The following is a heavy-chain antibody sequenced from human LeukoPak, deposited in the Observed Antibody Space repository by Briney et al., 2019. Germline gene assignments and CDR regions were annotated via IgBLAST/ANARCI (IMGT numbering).Heavy chain of an antibody. Sequence: GGSLRPSCSASGFTFSSYSMNWVRQAPGKGLEWVSYISSSSTTIYCADSVKGRFTISRDNAKNSLYLQMNSLRVADTAVYYCARGPYKDFWSGYSDYWGQGTLVTVSS. J-gene: IGHJ4*02. V-gene: IGHV3-48*01. CDR1: GFTFSSYS. CDR2: ISSSSTTI. CDR3: ARGPYKDFWSGYSDY. D-gene: IGHD3-3*01.